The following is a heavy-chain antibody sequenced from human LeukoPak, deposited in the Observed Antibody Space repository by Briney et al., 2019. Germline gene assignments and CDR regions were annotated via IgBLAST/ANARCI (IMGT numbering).Heavy chain of an antibody. J-gene: IGHJ4*02. V-gene: IGHV3-21*01. CDR2: ISSSSSYI. D-gene: IGHD3-22*01. Sequence: GGSLRLSCAASGFTFSSYSMNWVRQAPGKGLEWVSSISSSSSYIYYADSVKGRFTISRDNAKNSLYLQMNSLRAEDTAVYYCARGLFTPDYYDSSGYTPGGDYWGQGTLVTVSS. CDR3: ARGLFTPDYYDSSGYTPGGDY. CDR1: GFTFSSYS.